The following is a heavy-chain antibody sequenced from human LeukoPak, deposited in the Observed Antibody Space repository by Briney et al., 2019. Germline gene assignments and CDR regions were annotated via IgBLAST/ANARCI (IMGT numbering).Heavy chain of an antibody. D-gene: IGHD4-17*01. CDR3: ARQLTTVTTGLYYYYGMDV. V-gene: IGHV5-10-1*01. Sequence: GESLKISCKGSGYSFTSYWISWVRQMPGKGLEWMGRIDPSDSYTNYSPSFQGHVTISADKSISTAYLQWSSLKASDTAMYYCARQLTTVTTGLYYYYGMDVWGKGTTVTVSS. CDR2: IDPSDSYT. CDR1: GYSFTSYW. J-gene: IGHJ6*04.